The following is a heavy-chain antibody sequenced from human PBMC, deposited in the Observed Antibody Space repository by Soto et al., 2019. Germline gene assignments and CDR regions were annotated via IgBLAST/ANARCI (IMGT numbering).Heavy chain of an antibody. D-gene: IGHD3-22*01. CDR2: IIPVFGTA. V-gene: IGHV1-69*01. Sequence: QEQLVQSGAEVKKSGSSVKVSCKDTGGLFSSYAVSWVRQAPGQGLEWMGGIIPVFGTAYYAQKFQGRVTITADESTNTADMELSSLRSEDTAMYYCARVGSGYVWFNEYWGQGTLVAFSS. CDR3: ARVGSGYVWFNEY. CDR1: GGLFSSYA. J-gene: IGHJ4*02.